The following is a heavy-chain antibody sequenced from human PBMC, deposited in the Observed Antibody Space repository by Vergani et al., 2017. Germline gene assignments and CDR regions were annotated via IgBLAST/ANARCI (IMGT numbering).Heavy chain of an antibody. Sequence: EVQLLESGGGLVQPGGSLRLSCAASGFTFSSYAMSWVRQAPGKGLEWVSAISGSGGSTYYADSVKGRFTISRDNSKNTLYLQMNSLRAEDTAVYYCAKGTGXPLFEAFATYYYYYMDVWGKGTTVTVSS. V-gene: IGHV3-23*01. D-gene: IGHD3/OR15-3a*01. J-gene: IGHJ6*03. CDR2: ISGSGGST. CDR3: AKGTGXPLFEAFATYYYYYMDV. CDR1: GFTFSSYA.